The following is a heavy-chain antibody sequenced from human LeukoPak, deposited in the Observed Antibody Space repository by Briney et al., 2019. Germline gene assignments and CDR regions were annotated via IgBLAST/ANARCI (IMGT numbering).Heavy chain of an antibody. CDR1: GGSSSSSSYY. V-gene: IGHV4-39*07. CDR2: INHSGST. Sequence: SETLSLTCTVSGGSSSSSSYYWGWIRQPPGKGLEWIGEINHSGSTNYNPSLKSRVTISVDTSKNQFSLKLSSVTAADTAVYYCARIPLITIFGVVIKRRGSFDYWGQGTLVTVSS. CDR3: ARIPLITIFGVVIKRRGSFDY. J-gene: IGHJ4*02. D-gene: IGHD3-3*01.